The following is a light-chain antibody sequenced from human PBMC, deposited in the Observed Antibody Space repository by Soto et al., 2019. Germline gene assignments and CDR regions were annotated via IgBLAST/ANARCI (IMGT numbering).Light chain of an antibody. CDR1: QSISYW. J-gene: IGKJ4*01. CDR3: QQYNSYSIT. CDR2: KAS. Sequence: DIQMTQSPSTLSASVGDRVTITCRASQSISYWLAWYQQRPGKAPTVLIYKASTLESGVPSRFSGSGSGTEFPLTISRLQPDDFATYYCQQYNSYSITFGEGTKVEMK. V-gene: IGKV1-5*03.